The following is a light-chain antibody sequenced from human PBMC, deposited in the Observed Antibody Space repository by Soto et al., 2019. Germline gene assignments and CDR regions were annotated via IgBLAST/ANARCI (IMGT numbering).Light chain of an antibody. V-gene: IGLV1-40*01. CDR2: GNT. CDR1: SSNIGAGYD. Sequence: QSVLTQPPSVSGAPGQRVTISCTGSSSNIGAGYDVYWYQQLPGTAPKLLIYGNTNRPSGVPDRFSGSNSGTSASLAITGLQAEDEADYYCQSYDSSLSGVFGTGTKVTVL. CDR3: QSYDSSLSGV. J-gene: IGLJ1*01.